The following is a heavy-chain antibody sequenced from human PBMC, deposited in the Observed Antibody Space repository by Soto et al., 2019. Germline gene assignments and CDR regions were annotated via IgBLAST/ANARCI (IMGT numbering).Heavy chain of an antibody. V-gene: IGHV3-30-3*01. CDR3: VRGYPEVDFDF. CDR2: ISYEGGNK. Sequence: QVQLVESGGGVVQPGRSLRLSCAASGLLFSDYTMHWFRQAPGKGLEWVAIISYEGGNKFYTDSVKGRLTVSRDNSKHTMYLQMESLRAEDTAVYYCVRGYPEVDFDFWGQGTLATVSS. D-gene: IGHD2-2*01. J-gene: IGHJ4*02. CDR1: GLLFSDYT.